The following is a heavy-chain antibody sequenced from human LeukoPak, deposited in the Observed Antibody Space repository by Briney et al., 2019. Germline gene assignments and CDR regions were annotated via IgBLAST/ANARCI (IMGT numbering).Heavy chain of an antibody. V-gene: IGHV1-18*01. Sequence: ASVKVSCKASGYTFTSYGISWVRQAPGQGLEWMGWISAYNGNTNYAQKLQGRVTMTTDTSTSTAYMELRSLRSDDTAVYYCARTSITMIVVVIAPFDYWGQGTLVTVSS. J-gene: IGHJ4*02. D-gene: IGHD3-22*01. CDR3: ARTSITMIVVVIAPFDY. CDR2: ISAYNGNT. CDR1: GYTFTSYG.